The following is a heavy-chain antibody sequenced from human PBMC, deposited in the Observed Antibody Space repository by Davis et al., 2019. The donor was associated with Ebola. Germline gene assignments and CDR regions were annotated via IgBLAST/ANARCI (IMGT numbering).Heavy chain of an antibody. J-gene: IGHJ3*02. CDR2: INPNSGGT. CDR3: ARGLVTLYAFDI. D-gene: IGHD2-21*02. Sequence: ASVKVSCKASGYTFTGYYMHWVRQAPGQGLEWMGRINPNSGGTNYAQKFQGRVTMTRDTSISTAYMELSSLRSEDTAVYYCARGLVTLYAFDIWGQGTMVTVSS. CDR1: GYTFTGYY. V-gene: IGHV1-2*06.